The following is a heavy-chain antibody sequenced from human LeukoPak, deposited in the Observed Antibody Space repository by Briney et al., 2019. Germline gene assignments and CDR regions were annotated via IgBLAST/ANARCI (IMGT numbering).Heavy chain of an antibody. Sequence: SETLSLTCSVSGGSFSNYYWGWIRQPPGRGLEWIGYIYHSGNTNYNPSLKSRVTILVDTSKNQFSLNLSSVTAADTAVYFCARGPTRYYFNYWGQGTLVTVSS. J-gene: IGHJ4*02. CDR1: GGSFSNYY. CDR2: IYHSGNT. V-gene: IGHV4-59*01. CDR3: ARGPTRYYFNY.